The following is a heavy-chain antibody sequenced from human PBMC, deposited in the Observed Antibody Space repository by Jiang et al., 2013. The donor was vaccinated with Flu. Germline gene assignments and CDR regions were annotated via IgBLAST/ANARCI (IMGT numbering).Heavy chain of an antibody. CDR2: INHGGST. CDR1: GGSFGGYY. V-gene: IGHV4-34*01. CDR3: ARDTICTSASCSYFDS. J-gene: IGHJ4*02. D-gene: IGHD2-2*01. Sequence: KPSETLSLTCAVYGGSFGGYYWTWIRQPPGGLEWIGEINHGGSTNYNPSLKSRVTISMDTSKNQFSLKLSSLTAADTAVYYCARDTICTSASCSYFDSWGQGTLATVSS.